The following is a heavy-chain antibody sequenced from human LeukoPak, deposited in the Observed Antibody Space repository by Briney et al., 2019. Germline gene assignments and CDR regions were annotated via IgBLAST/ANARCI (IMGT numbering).Heavy chain of an antibody. CDR2: IYTSGST. J-gene: IGHJ4*02. Sequence: SETLSLTCTVSGGSISSYYWSWIRQTAGKGLEWIGRIYTSGSTNYNPSLKSRVTISVDKSKNQFSLKLSSVTAADTAVYYCARVYPTYSSGWFFDYWGQGTLVTVSS. CDR1: GGSISSYY. CDR3: ARVYPTYSSGWFFDY. V-gene: IGHV4-4*07. D-gene: IGHD6-19*01.